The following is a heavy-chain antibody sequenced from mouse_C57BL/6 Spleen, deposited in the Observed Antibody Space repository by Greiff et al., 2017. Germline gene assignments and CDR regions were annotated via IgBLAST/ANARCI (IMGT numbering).Heavy chain of an antibody. V-gene: IGHV5-17*01. CDR2: ISSGSSTI. CDR3: AKIYGNYDYYAMDY. J-gene: IGHJ4*01. D-gene: IGHD2-1*01. CDR1: GFTFSDYG. Sequence: EVKLMESGGGLVKPGGSLKLSCAASGFTFSDYGMHWVRQAPEKGLEWVAYISSGSSTIYYADTVKGRFTISRDNAKNTLFLQMTSLRSEDTAMYYCAKIYGNYDYYAMDYGGQGTSVTVSS.